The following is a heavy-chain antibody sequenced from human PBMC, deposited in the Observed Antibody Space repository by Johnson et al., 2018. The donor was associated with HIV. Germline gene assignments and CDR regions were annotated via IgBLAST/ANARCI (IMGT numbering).Heavy chain of an antibody. CDR2: PKSKTDGGTT. Sequence: VQLVESGGGLVKPGGSLRLSCAASGFTFSNAWMSWVRQAPGKGLEWVGRPKSKTDGGTTDYAAPVKGRFTISRDDSKNTLYLQMNSLTTEDTAVYYCTTDRIQLWPRRAFDIWGQGTMVTVSS. D-gene: IGHD5-18*01. CDR3: TTDRIQLWPRRAFDI. V-gene: IGHV3-15*01. J-gene: IGHJ3*02. CDR1: GFTFSNAW.